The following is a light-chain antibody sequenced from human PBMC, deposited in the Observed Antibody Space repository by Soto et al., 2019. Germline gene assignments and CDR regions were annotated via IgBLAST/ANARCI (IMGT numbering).Light chain of an antibody. CDR2: GAS. Sequence: IPLTPSASTLSASVLGRVTITFRASQRIATWLAWYQHQPGSAPKLLIYGASTLQSGVPSRFSGSGSGVEFTLTIDNLQPEDFATYYCQQYHLYWTFGPGTKVDIK. J-gene: IGKJ1*01. CDR1: QRIATW. V-gene: IGKV1-5*01. CDR3: QQYHLYWT.